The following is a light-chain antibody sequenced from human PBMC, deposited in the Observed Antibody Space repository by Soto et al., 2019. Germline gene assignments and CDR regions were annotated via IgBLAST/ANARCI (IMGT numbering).Light chain of an antibody. Sequence: QSVLTQTASVSGSTGHNNAIFRTGSSKDVGIYNYVSWYQQPPGKVPKLIIYEVSKRPSGVSNRFSGSKSGNTASLTISGLQAEDEADYYCSSYTTSSTRVFGTGTKGTVL. CDR2: EVS. J-gene: IGLJ1*01. V-gene: IGLV2-14*01. CDR1: SKDVGIYNY. CDR3: SSYTTSSTRV.